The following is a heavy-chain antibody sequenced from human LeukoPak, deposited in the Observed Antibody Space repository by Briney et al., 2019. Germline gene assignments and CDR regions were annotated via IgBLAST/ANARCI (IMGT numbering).Heavy chain of an antibody. J-gene: IGHJ4*02. CDR3: ARHPIYDSTGSYFDS. Sequence: SETLSLTCIVSGGSISSNCWSWIRQPPGKGLEWIGYIYSSGNTEYNPSLKSRVTMSVDTSRNQFSLKLSSLTAADTAVYYCARHPIYDSTGSYFDSWGQGILVTVSS. V-gene: IGHV4-4*09. CDR1: GGSISSNC. CDR2: IYSSGNT. D-gene: IGHD3-22*01.